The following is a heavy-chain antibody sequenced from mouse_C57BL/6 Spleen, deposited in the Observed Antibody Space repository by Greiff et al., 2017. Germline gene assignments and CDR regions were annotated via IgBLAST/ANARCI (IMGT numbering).Heavy chain of an antibody. D-gene: IGHD1-1*01. Sequence: VKLMESGAELVRPGASVTLSCKASGYTFTDYEMHWVKQTPVHGLEWIGAIDPETGGTAYNQKFKGKAILTADKSSSTAYMELRSLTSEDSAVYYCTRGYYYGSGFFYWGQGTTLTVSS. CDR1: GYTFTDYE. J-gene: IGHJ2*01. CDR2: IDPETGGT. V-gene: IGHV1-15*01. CDR3: TRGYYYGSGFFY.